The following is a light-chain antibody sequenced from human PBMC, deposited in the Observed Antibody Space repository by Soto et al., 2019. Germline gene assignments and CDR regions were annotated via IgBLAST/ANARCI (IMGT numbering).Light chain of an antibody. J-gene: IGKJ3*01. Sequence: EIVLTQSPGTLSLSPGERATLSCRASQSVRSSYLAWYQQKPDQAPRLLIYVASNRAPGIPDRFSGSGSGTDFTLTISRLETEDFAVYYCQQYGSSPFTFGPGTKVDIK. CDR1: QSVRSSY. CDR3: QQYGSSPFT. CDR2: VAS. V-gene: IGKV3-20*01.